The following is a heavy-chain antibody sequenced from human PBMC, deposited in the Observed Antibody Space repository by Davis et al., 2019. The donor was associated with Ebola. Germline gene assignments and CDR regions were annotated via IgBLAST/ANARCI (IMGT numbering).Heavy chain of an antibody. Sequence: MPSETLSLTCAVYGGSFSGYYWSWIRQPPGKGLEWIGEINHRGRTNYNPSLKSRVTISVDTSKNQFSLKMSSVTAADTAVYYCAREGRSGYSNWFDPWGQGTLVTVSS. CDR1: GGSFSGYY. CDR2: INHRGRT. V-gene: IGHV4-34*01. CDR3: AREGRSGYSNWFDP. D-gene: IGHD3-22*01. J-gene: IGHJ5*02.